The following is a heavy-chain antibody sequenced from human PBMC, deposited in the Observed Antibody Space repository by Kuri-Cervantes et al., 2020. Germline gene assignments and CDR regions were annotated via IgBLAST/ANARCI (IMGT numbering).Heavy chain of an antibody. CDR3: AKDRRIMITFGGDDY. J-gene: IGHJ4*02. V-gene: IGHV3-20*04. CDR2: INWNGGST. D-gene: IGHD3-16*01. Sequence: GGSLRLSCAASGFTFDDYGMSWVRQAPGKGLEWVSGINWNGGSTGYADSVKGRFTISRDNAKNSLYLQMNSLRAEDTAVYYCAKDRRIMITFGGDDYWGQGTLVTVSS. CDR1: GFTFDDYG.